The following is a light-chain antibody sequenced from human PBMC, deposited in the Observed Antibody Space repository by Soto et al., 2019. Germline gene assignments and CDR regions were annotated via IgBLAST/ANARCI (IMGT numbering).Light chain of an antibody. J-gene: IGKJ1*01. Sequence: DIQMTQSPSTLSASIGDRVTISCRASQSISSRLAWYQQKPGKAPKFLVYDASNLESGVPSRFSGSGSGTDFTLTISSLQPEDFATYYCQQSYSTPTFGQGTKVDIK. CDR1: QSISSR. CDR3: QQSYSTPT. CDR2: DAS. V-gene: IGKV1-5*01.